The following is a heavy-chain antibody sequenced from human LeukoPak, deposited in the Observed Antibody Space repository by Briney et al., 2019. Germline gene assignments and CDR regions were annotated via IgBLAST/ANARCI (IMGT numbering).Heavy chain of an antibody. CDR2: IKEDGSEK. CDR1: GFTFSSYW. CDR3: VRERRRYCSGGRCQYYYFDY. Sequence: PGGPLRLSCAASGFTFSSYWMSWVRQAPGKGLEWVANIKEDGSEKYYVDSVKGRFTISRDNAKNSLYLQMNSLRAEDTAVYYCVRERRRYCSGGRCQYYYFDYWGQGTLVTVSS. D-gene: IGHD2-15*01. V-gene: IGHV3-7*01. J-gene: IGHJ4*02.